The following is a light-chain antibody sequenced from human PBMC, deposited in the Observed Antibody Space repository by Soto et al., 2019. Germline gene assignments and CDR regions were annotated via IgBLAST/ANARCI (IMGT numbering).Light chain of an antibody. Sequence: ILMTHSPSSFSASTGDIVTITFRASQCISSYLAWYQQKPGKAPKLLISAASTLQSGVPSRFSGSGSGTDFTLTISSLQPEDFAVYYCQQRRNWKTFGQGTQVDIK. J-gene: IGKJ1*01. CDR3: QQRRNWKT. CDR1: QCISSY. V-gene: IGKV1-8*01. CDR2: AAS.